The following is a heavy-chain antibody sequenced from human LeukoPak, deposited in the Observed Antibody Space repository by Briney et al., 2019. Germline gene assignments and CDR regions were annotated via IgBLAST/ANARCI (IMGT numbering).Heavy chain of an antibody. Sequence: GGSLRLSCAASGFTFSSYSMNWVRQAPGKGLEWVSSISSSSSYIYYADPVKGRFTISRDNAKNSLYLQMNSLRAEDTAVYYCARIVWGFCSGGSCHKGFDHWGQGTLVTVSS. D-gene: IGHD2-15*01. CDR1: GFTFSSYS. J-gene: IGHJ4*02. CDR3: ARIVWGFCSGGSCHKGFDH. V-gene: IGHV3-21*01. CDR2: ISSSSSYI.